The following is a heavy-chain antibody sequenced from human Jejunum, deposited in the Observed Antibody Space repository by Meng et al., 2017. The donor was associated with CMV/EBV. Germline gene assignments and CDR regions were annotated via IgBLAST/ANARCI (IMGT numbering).Heavy chain of an antibody. V-gene: IGHV3-30*18. CDR3: VKGGGEVGSPDH. J-gene: IGHJ4*02. CDR2: ISYGGANR. D-gene: IGHD3-10*01. Sequence: QVQLVESGGGVVQPGTSLRLSCAASGFAFSVSDMHWVRQAPGKGLDWVAIISYGGANRYYADSVKGRFSISRDNSKNTVSLQMNSLRPEDTGLYYCVKGGGEVGSPDHWGQGTLVTVSS. CDR1: GFAFSVSD.